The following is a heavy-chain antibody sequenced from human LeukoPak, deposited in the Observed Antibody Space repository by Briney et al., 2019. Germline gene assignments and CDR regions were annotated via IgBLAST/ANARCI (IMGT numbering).Heavy chain of an antibody. CDR2: ISSSSTI. J-gene: IGHJ4*02. D-gene: IGHD2-15*01. V-gene: IGHV3-48*02. CDR3: ARFPGYCSGGSCYGDPDY. Sequence: GGSPRLSCAASGFTFSSYSMNWVRQAPGKGLEWVSYISSSSTIYYADSVKGRFTISRDNAKNSLYLQMNSLRDEDTAVYYCARFPGYCSGGSCYGDPDYWGQGTLVTVSS. CDR1: GFTFSSYS.